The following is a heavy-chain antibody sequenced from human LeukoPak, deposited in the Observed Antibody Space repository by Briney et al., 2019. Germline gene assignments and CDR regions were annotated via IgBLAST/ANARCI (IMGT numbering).Heavy chain of an antibody. Sequence: GESLRLSCAGSGFSFSSSWMYWVRQAPGKGLEWVANINGDGSVNHYVDSVRGQFTISRDNAKNSLYLQMNSLRAEDTAVFYCAKGFYNDAIFDYWGQGTLVTVSS. D-gene: IGHD1-1*01. CDR2: INGDGSVN. CDR1: GFSFSSSW. V-gene: IGHV3-7*01. J-gene: IGHJ4*02. CDR3: AKGFYNDAIFDY.